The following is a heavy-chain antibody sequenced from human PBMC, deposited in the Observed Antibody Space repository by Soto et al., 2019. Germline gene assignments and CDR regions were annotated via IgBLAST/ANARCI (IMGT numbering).Heavy chain of an antibody. CDR3: AREASGSYFRYNWFDP. J-gene: IGHJ5*02. CDR2: IYYSGST. CDR1: GGSISSGGYY. Sequence: TLSLTDTVSGGSISSGGYYWSWIRQHPGKGLEWIGYIYYSGSTYYNPSLKSRVTISVDTSKNQFSLKLSSVTAADTAVYYCAREASGSYFRYNWFDPWGQGTLVTVSS. D-gene: IGHD1-26*01. V-gene: IGHV4-31*03.